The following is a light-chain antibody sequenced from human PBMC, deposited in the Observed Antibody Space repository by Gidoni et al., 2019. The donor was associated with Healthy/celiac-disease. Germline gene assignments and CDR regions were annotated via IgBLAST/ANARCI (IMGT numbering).Light chain of an antibody. CDR2: DAS. CDR3: QQRSNWWIT. V-gene: IGKV3-11*01. CDR1: QSVSSY. J-gene: IGKJ5*01. Sequence: EIVLTQSPATLSLSPGERATLSCRASQSVSSYLAWYHQKPGQAPRLLIYDASNRATGIPARFSGSGSGTDFTLTISSLETEDFAVYYCQQRSNWWITFGQGTRLEIK.